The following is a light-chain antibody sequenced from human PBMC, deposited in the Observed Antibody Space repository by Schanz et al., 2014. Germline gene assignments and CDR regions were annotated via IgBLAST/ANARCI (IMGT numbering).Light chain of an antibody. V-gene: IGLV2-11*01. CDR3: SSYTSSNTGV. Sequence: QSALTQPRSVSGSPGQSVTISCTGTSSDVGGYNSVSWYQQHPGKAPKLIIYDVTNRPSGVSNRFSGSKSGNTASLTISGLQAEDEADYYCSSYTSSNTGVFGGGTKLTVL. J-gene: IGLJ3*02. CDR1: SSDVGGYNS. CDR2: DVT.